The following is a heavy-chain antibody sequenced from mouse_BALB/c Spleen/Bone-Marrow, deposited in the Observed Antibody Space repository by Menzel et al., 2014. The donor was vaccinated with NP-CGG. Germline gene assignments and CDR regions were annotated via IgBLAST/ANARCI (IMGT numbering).Heavy chain of an antibody. Sequence: EVQLVESGGGLVQPGGSLKLSCAASGFDFSRYWMSWVRQAPGKGLEWIGEINPDSSTINYTPSLKDKFIISRDNAKNTLYLRMSKVRSEDTALYYCARNAYYAMDYWGQGTSVAVSS. V-gene: IGHV4-1*02. CDR3: ARNAYYAMDY. CDR1: GFDFSRYW. J-gene: IGHJ4*01. CDR2: INPDSSTI.